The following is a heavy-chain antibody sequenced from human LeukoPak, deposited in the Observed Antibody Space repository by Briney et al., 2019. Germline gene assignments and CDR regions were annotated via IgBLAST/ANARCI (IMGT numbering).Heavy chain of an antibody. Sequence: GESLKISCKASGYSFTDHWIGWVRQMPGKGLEWMGIIYPGDSDTRYSPSFQGQVTISADKSISTAYLQWSTLQAPDTAMYYCARGDNSGWYFFDYWGQGTPVTVSS. V-gene: IGHV5-51*01. CDR3: ARGDNSGWYFFDY. CDR1: GYSFTDHW. CDR2: IYPGDSDT. D-gene: IGHD6-19*01. J-gene: IGHJ4*02.